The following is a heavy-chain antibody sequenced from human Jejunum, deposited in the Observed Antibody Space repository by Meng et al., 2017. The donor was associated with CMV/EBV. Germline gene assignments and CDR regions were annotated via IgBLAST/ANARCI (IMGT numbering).Heavy chain of an antibody. CDR2: IYYTGTT. Sequence: QLQLQESGPGLVKPSETLSLTCTVSGASITNTIYYWGWIRQPPGKGLEWIGTIYYTGTTYYNPPLKSRVTISVDTSKNQFSLKLSSVTAADTAVYYCAKSLSMGTRPNWFDPWGQGTLVTVSS. J-gene: IGHJ5*02. CDR1: GASITNTIYY. V-gene: IGHV4-39*07. CDR3: AKSLSMGTRPNWFDP. D-gene: IGHD6-6*01.